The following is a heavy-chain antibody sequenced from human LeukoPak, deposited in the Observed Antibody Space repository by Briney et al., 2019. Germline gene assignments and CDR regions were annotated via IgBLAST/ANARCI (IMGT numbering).Heavy chain of an antibody. CDR3: IRTSGSYLENWFDP. Sequence: GASVKVSCKVSGYTLTELSMHWVRQAPGKGLEWMGGFDPEDGETIYAQKFQGRVTITADESTSTAYMELSSLRSEDTAVYYCIRTSGSYLENWFDPWGQGTLVTVSS. CDR1: GYTLTELS. V-gene: IGHV1-24*01. D-gene: IGHD3-10*01. J-gene: IGHJ5*02. CDR2: FDPEDGET.